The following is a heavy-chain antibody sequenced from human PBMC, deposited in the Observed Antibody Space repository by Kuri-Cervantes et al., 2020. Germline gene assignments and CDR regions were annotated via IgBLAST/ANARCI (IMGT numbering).Heavy chain of an antibody. J-gene: IGHJ5*02. CDR1: GFTFDDYA. V-gene: IGHV3-74*01. Sequence: GESLKISCAASGFTFDDYAMHWVRQAPGKGLVWVSRINSDGSITSYADSVKGRFTISRDNAKNTVYLQMNSLRTEDSAVYYCARSDWFDPWGQGTLVTVSS. CDR2: INSDGSIT. CDR3: ARSDWFDP.